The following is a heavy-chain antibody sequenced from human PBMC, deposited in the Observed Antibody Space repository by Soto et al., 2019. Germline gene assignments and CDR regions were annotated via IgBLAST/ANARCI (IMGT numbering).Heavy chain of an antibody. J-gene: IGHJ3*02. CDR3: ARRPIVVVTAHYGNAFDI. CDR1: GFTFSSYG. CDR2: ISYDGSNK. Sequence: LGGSLRLSCAASGFTFSSYGMHWVRQAPGKGLEWVAVISYDGSNKYYADSVKGRFTISRDNSKNTLYLQMNSLRSEDTAVYYCARRPIVVVTAHYGNAFDIWGQGTMVTVSS. D-gene: IGHD2-21*02. V-gene: IGHV3-30*03.